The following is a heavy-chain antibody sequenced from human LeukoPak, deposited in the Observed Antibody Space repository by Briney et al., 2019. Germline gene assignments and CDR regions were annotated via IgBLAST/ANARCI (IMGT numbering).Heavy chain of an antibody. CDR3: AREEKQQLAQGYYFDY. J-gene: IGHJ4*02. CDR2: INHSGST. CDR1: GGSFSGYY. D-gene: IGHD6-13*01. Sequence: SETLSLTCAVYGGSFSGYYWSWIRQPPGKGLEWIGVINHSGSTNYNPSLKSRVTISVDTSKNQFSLKLSSVTAADTAVYYCAREEKQQLAQGYYFDYWGQGTLVTVSS. V-gene: IGHV4-34*01.